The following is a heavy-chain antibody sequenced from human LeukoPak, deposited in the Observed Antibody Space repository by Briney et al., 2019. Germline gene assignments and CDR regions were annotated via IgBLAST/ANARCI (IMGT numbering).Heavy chain of an antibody. CDR1: GFTFSSYS. Sequence: GGSLRLSCAASGFTFSSYSMNWVRQAPGKGLEWVSSISSSSSYIYYADSVEGQFTISRDNAKNSLYLQMNSLRAEDTAVYYCATDDPCDYWGQGTLVTVSS. CDR3: ATDDPCDY. V-gene: IGHV3-21*01. J-gene: IGHJ4*02. CDR2: ISSSSSYI.